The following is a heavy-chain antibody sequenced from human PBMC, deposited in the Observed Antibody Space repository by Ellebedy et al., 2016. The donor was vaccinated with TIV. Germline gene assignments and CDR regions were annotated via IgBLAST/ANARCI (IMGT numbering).Heavy chain of an antibody. CDR2: IYYSGST. CDR1: GGSVSSGSYY. CDR3: ARTVRSTGYYYYGMDV. V-gene: IGHV4-61*01. D-gene: IGHD5/OR15-5a*01. Sequence: GSLRLSXTVSGGSVSSGSYYWSWIRQPPGQGLEWIGYIYYSGSTNYNPSLKSRVTISVDTSKNQFSLKLSSVTAADTAVYYCARTVRSTGYYYYGMDVWGQGTTSTVSS. J-gene: IGHJ6*02.